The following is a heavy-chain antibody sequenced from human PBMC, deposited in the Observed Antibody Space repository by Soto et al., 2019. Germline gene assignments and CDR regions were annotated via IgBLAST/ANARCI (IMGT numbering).Heavy chain of an antibody. D-gene: IGHD2-2*01. CDR3: AKDRYCSSTSCYADY. CDR2: ISGSGGST. Sequence: GGSLRLSCAASGFTFSSYAMSWVRQAPGKGLEWVSAISGSGGSTYYADSVKGRFTISRDNSKNTLCLQMNSLRAEDTAVYYCAKDRYCSSTSCYADYWGHGPLVTVS. J-gene: IGHJ4*01. V-gene: IGHV3-23*01. CDR1: GFTFSSYA.